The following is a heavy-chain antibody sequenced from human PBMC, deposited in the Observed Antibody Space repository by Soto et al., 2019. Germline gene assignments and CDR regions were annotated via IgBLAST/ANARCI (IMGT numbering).Heavy chain of an antibody. V-gene: IGHV4-59*01. CDR1: GGSISSYY. Sequence: SETLSLTCTVSGGSISSYYWSWIRQPPGKGLEWIGYIYYSGSTNYNPSLKSRVTISVDTSKNQFSLKLSSVTAADTAVYYCARDRRSYYYMDVWGKGTTVTVSS. CDR2: IYYSGST. J-gene: IGHJ6*03. D-gene: IGHD3-16*02. CDR3: ARDRRSYYYMDV.